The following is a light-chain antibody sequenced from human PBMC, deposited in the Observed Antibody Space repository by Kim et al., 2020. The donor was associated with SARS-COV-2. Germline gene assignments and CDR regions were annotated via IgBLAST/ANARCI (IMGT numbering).Light chain of an antibody. Sequence: EVLLTQSPGTLSLSPGERAILSCRASQSVSSSYLAWYQHKPGQSPRLLIHGASSRATGVPDRFRGGGSGTDFTLTITRLEPEDFAVYYCQQYGRSPTTFGQGTRLE. CDR3: QQYGRSPTT. CDR2: GAS. CDR1: QSVSSSY. V-gene: IGKV3-20*01. J-gene: IGKJ5*01.